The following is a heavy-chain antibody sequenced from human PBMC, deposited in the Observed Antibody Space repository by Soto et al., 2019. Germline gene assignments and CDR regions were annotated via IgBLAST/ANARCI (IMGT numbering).Heavy chain of an antibody. CDR3: AHSRITFGGVIAKLYYYYGMDV. D-gene: IGHD3-16*02. V-gene: IGHV2-5*01. J-gene: IGHJ6*02. CDR2: IYWNDDK. CDR1: GFSLSTSGVG. Sequence: SGPTLVNPTQTLTLTCTFSGFSLSTSGVGVGWIRQPPGKALEWLALIYWNDDKRYSPSLKSRLTITKDTSKNQVVLTMTNMDPVDTATYYCAHSRITFGGVIAKLYYYYGMDVWGQGTTVTVSS.